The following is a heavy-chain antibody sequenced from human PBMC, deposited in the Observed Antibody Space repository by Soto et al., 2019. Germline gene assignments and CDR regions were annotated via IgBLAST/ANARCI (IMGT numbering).Heavy chain of an antibody. CDR1: GGSFSGYY. Sequence: QVQLQQWGAGLLKPSATLSLTCAVFGGSFSGYYWSWIRQPPGKGLEWIGEINHSGSTNYNPSLKSRVTISXDTXKYQFSLKLSSVTAADTAVYYCARVSGIYYYGMDVWGQGTTVTVSS. D-gene: IGHD3-10*01. J-gene: IGHJ6*02. V-gene: IGHV4-34*01. CDR2: INHSGST. CDR3: ARVSGIYYYGMDV.